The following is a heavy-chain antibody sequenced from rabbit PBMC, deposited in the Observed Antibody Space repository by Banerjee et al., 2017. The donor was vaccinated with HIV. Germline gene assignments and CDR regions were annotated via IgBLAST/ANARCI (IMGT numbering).Heavy chain of an antibody. Sequence: QSLEESGGGLVKPGASLTLTCTASGFDLSSNYYMCWVRQAPGKGLEWIACIYTSSGSTWYASWAKGRFTISKISSTTVTLQMTSLTAADTATYFCARDHAGYAGYGYPYYFNLWGQGTLVTVS. CDR1: GFDLSSNYY. J-gene: IGHJ4*01. V-gene: IGHV1S40*01. D-gene: IGHD7-1*01. CDR2: IYTSSGST. CDR3: ARDHAGYAGYGYPYYFNL.